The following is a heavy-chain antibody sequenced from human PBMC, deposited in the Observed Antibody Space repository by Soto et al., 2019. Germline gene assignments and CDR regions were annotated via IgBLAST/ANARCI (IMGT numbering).Heavy chain of an antibody. CDR3: AKDMRGGSSSSRYYYGLDV. V-gene: IGHV3-9*01. CDR2: ISWNSGTI. Sequence: PGGSLILSCAASGFTFDDYAMHWVRTAPGKGLEWVSGISWNSGTIVYADSVKGRFTISRDNAKNSLYLQMNSLRGEDTALYYCAKDMRGGSSSSRYYYGLDVWGQGTTVTVSS. CDR1: GFTFDDYA. J-gene: IGHJ6*02. D-gene: IGHD6-13*01.